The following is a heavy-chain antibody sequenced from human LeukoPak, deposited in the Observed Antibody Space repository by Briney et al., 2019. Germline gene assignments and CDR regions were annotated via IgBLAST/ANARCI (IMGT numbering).Heavy chain of an antibody. Sequence: SETLSLTCTVSGGSISSYYWIWIRQPPGKGLEWIGYIYYSGSTNYNPSLKSRVTISVDTSKNQFSLKLSSVTAADTAVYYCARRGIEAFDIWGQGTMVTVSS. CDR1: GGSISSYY. D-gene: IGHD3-16*01. CDR2: IYYSGST. V-gene: IGHV4-59*08. CDR3: ARRGIEAFDI. J-gene: IGHJ3*02.